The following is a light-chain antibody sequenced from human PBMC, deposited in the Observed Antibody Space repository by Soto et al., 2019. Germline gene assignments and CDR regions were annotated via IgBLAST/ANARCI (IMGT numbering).Light chain of an antibody. V-gene: IGKV2D-29*01. Sequence: DIGMTQSPLSLSVTPGQPASISCKSSQSLLYVDGKTYLYWDLQKSGQPPQLLIYEVFNRISGFPDRFSGSGSGTDFPLKISRWEAEDVGIFYFMQGIQLPRTFGQGTKVEIK. CDR2: EVF. CDR3: MQGIQLPRT. CDR1: QSLLYVDGKTY. J-gene: IGKJ1*01.